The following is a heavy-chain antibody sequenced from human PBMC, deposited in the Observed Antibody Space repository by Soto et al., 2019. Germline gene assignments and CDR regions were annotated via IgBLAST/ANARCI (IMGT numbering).Heavy chain of an antibody. CDR2: IYYSGST. D-gene: IGHD3-22*01. CDR1: GGSISSGGYY. J-gene: IGHJ4*02. V-gene: IGHV4-31*03. CDR3: ARGPGHRGYQYYFDY. Sequence: QVQLQESGPGLVKPSQTLSLTCTVSGGSISSGGYYWSWIRQHPGKGLEWIGYIYYSGSTYYNPSLKSRVIISVDTSKNQFSLELSSMTAADTAVYYCARGPGHRGYQYYFDYWGQGTLVTVSS.